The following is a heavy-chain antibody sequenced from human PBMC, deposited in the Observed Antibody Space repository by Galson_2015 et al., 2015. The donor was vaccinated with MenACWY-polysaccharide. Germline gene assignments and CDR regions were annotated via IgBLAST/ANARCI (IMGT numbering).Heavy chain of an antibody. Sequence: SETLSLTCNVTGGSFYSPAYYWGWVRQSPGKGLEWIGSIYFRGNTYFNPSFQNRVAISADTSKNQFFLRLTSVSAADTAVYYCVTPLDRGRHGSGPFAPWGHGILVTVSS. J-gene: IGHJ5*02. CDR2: IYFRGNT. CDR1: GGSFYSPAYY. D-gene: IGHD1-26*01. V-gene: IGHV4-39*01. CDR3: VTPLDRGRHGSGPFAP.